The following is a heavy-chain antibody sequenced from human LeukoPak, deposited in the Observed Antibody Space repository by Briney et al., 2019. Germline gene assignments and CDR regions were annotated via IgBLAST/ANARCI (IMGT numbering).Heavy chain of an antibody. J-gene: IGHJ4*02. CDR2: IYTSGST. V-gene: IGHV4-61*02. D-gene: IGHD5-24*01. CDR1: GGSISSGSYY. CDR3: ASCRDGYNAHDY. Sequence: PSETLSLTCAVSGGSISSGSYYWSWIRQPAGKGLEWIGRIYTSGSTNYNPSLKSRVTISVDTSKNQFSLKLSSVTAADTAVYYCASCRDGYNAHDYWGQGTLVTVFS.